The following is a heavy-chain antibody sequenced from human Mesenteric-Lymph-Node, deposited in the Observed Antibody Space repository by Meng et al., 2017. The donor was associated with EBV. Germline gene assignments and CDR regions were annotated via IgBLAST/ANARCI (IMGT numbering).Heavy chain of an antibody. V-gene: IGHV4-39*07. CDR3: GRDPDYDNSGYVGY. J-gene: IGHJ4*02. CDR1: GGSISSTSYY. Sequence: QECGPGLVKPSETLSLTCSVSGGSISSTSYYWGWIRQPPGKGLEWIGSIYFRGSTYYNPSLKSRVTISEDLSKNQLSLKLTSVTAADTAVYYCGRDPDYDNSGYVGYWGQGTLVTVSS. D-gene: IGHD3-22*01. CDR2: IYFRGST.